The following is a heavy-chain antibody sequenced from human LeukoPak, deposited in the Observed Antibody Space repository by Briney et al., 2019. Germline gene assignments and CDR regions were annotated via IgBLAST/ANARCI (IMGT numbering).Heavy chain of an antibody. CDR1: GYTFTSYY. Sequence: GAPVKVSCKASGYTFTSYYMHWVRQAPGQGLEWMGIINPSGGSTSYAQKFQGRVTMTRDTSTSTVYMELSSLRSEDTAVYYCARSHTAMILVYWGQGTLVTVSS. V-gene: IGHV1-46*01. D-gene: IGHD5-18*01. CDR3: ARSHTAMILVY. CDR2: INPSGGST. J-gene: IGHJ4*02.